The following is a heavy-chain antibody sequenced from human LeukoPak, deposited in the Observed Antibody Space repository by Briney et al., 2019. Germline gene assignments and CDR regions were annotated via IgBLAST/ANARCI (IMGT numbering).Heavy chain of an antibody. Sequence: GGSLRLSCAASGFSFSSYAIHWVRQAPGKGLEWVAVISHDGSNKYYADSVKGRFTISRDISKNTVYLQMNSLRAEDTAVYYCARGHRDSGSYTRGYFDYWGQGTLVTVSS. CDR1: GFSFSSYA. V-gene: IGHV3-30*14. D-gene: IGHD1-26*01. J-gene: IGHJ4*02. CDR2: ISHDGSNK. CDR3: ARGHRDSGSYTRGYFDY.